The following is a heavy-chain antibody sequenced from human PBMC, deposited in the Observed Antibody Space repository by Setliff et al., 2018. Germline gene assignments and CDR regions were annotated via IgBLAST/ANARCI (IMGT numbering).Heavy chain of an antibody. V-gene: IGHV3-23*01. CDR1: GFTFSAYA. CDR3: AKDDLGFAAAGTNVVFNY. Sequence: GGSLRLSCAASGFTFSAYAMSWVRQSPGKGLEWVSAVSPIGDSTYYLDSVKGRFTISRDNSKNTLYLQMNSLRAEDTAMYYCAKDDLGFAAAGTNVVFNYWGQGTLVTVSS. CDR2: VSPIGDST. D-gene: IGHD6-13*01. J-gene: IGHJ4*02.